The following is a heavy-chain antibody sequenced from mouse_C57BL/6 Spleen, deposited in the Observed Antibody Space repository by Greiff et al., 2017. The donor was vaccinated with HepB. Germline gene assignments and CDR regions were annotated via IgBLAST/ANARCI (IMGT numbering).Heavy chain of an antibody. CDR1: GFTFSSYA. D-gene: IGHD1-1*01. CDR3: TRAYGSSDGYFDV. J-gene: IGHJ1*03. Sequence: EVQGVESGEGLVKPGGSLKLSCAASGFTFSSYAMSWVRQTPEKRLEWVAYISSGGDYIYYADTVKGRFTISRDNARNTLYLQMSSLKSEDTAMYYCTRAYGSSDGYFDVWGTGTTVTVSS. CDR2: ISSGGDYI. V-gene: IGHV5-9-1*02.